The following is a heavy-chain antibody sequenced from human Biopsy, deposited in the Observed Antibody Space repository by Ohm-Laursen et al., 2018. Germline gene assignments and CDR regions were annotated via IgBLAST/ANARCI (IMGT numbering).Heavy chain of an antibody. D-gene: IGHD3-22*01. CDR1: GGSISNNNYY. CDR2: IFYRGST. J-gene: IGHJ5*02. V-gene: IGHV4-39*01. CDR3: ARDYDTSGYYYVS. Sequence: SDTLSLTCPVPGGSISNNNYYWGWIRQPPGKGLEWIGSIFYRGSTHYKPSLKSRVNISVDTSKNQFSLKLNSVTAADTAVYYCARDYDTSGYYYVSWGQGTLVTVSS.